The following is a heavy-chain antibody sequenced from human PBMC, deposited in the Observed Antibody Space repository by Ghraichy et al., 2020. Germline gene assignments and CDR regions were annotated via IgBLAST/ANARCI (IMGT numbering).Heavy chain of an antibody. CDR2: IYHSGGT. D-gene: IGHD2-8*02. Sequence: SQTLSLTCTVSGDSITSGDYYWTWIRQQPGKGLEWIGYIYHSGGTYYNPSLKSRLTISVDTSKNQFSLKLSSVTAADTAVYYCARDHAGAYYYYAMDDWGQGTTVTVSS. CDR3: ARDHAGAYYYYAMDD. CDR1: GDSITSGDYY. J-gene: IGHJ6*02. V-gene: IGHV4-31*03.